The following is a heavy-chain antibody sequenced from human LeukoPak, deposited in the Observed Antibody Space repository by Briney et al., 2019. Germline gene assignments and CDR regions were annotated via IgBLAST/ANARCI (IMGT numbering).Heavy chain of an antibody. CDR2: IYTSGST. V-gene: IGHV4-4*07. Sequence: SETLSLTCTVSGGSISSYYWSWIRQPAGEGLEWIGRIYTSGSTDYNPSLKSRVTMSVDTSKNQFSLKLSSVTAADTAVYYCASQTAGGQWLVRPFDYWGQGTLVTVSS. D-gene: IGHD6-19*01. J-gene: IGHJ4*02. CDR1: GGSISSYY. CDR3: ASQTAGGQWLVRPFDY.